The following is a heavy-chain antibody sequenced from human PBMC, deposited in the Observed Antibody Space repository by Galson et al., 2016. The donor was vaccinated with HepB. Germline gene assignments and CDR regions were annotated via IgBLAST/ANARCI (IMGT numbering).Heavy chain of an antibody. V-gene: IGHV3-7*01. CDR2: IKAAGRDK. D-gene: IGHD4-11*01. Sequence: SLRLSCAASGFTFSHLWMTWVRPAPGKGPEWVADIKAAGRDKFYADSVKGRFTIARDNTKNSLYLQMNSLRAEDTAVYYCVRDDYLDVCGQGTMVIVSS. CDR1: GFTFSHLW. J-gene: IGHJ3*01. CDR3: VRDDYLDV.